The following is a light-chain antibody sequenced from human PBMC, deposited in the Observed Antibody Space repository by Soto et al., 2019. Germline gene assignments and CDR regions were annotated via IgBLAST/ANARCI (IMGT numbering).Light chain of an antibody. CDR3: AAWDDSLNGPV. CDR1: SSNIGSNT. V-gene: IGLV1-44*01. J-gene: IGLJ3*02. CDR2: SNN. Sequence: QSVLTQSPSASGTPGQRVTISCSGSSSNIGSNTVNWYQHLPGTAPKVLIYSNNQRPSGVPDRFSGSKSGTSASLAISGLQSEDEADYYCAAWDDSLNGPVFGGGTKVTVL.